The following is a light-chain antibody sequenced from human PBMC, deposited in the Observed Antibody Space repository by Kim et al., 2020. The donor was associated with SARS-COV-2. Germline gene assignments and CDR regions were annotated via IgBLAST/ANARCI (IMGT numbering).Light chain of an antibody. J-gene: IGLJ2*01. CDR1: GGRSATNF. CDR3: QSGRL. Sequence: PGKTVTTSCTRSGGRSATNFVQWYQQRPGSAPPSVIYEDNQRPSWVPDRFSGSIDDSSNSASLTISGLKTEDEADYYCQSGRLFGGGTQLTVL. CDR2: EDN. V-gene: IGLV6-57*03.